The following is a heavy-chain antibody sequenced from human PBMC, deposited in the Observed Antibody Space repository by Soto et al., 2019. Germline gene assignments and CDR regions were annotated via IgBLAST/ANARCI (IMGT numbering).Heavy chain of an antibody. D-gene: IGHD2-15*01. CDR2: ISGSGGSP. J-gene: IGHJ4*01. CDR3: AKERCSGNPCYVPDY. V-gene: IGHV3-23*01. Sequence: PGGSLRLSCAASGFTFSSYTMTWVRQAPGKGLEWVSAISGSGGSPYYADSVQGRFTISRDNPKNTLFLQMNSLRAEDTATYYCAKERCSGNPCYVPDYWGHGSLVTVSP. CDR1: GFTFSSYT.